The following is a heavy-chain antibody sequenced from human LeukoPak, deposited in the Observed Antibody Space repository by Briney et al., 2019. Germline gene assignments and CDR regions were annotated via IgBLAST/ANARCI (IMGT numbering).Heavy chain of an antibody. J-gene: IGHJ4*02. CDR1: GGSISSGGYS. V-gene: IGHV4-30-2*01. CDR2: IYHSGST. D-gene: IGHD5-24*01. Sequence: SQTLSLTCAVSGGSISSGGYSWSWIQQPPGKGLEWIGYIYHSGSTYYNPSLKSRVTISVDSSKNQFSLKLSSVTAADTAVYYCARGEGYNFDYWGQGTLVTVSS. CDR3: ARGEGYNFDY.